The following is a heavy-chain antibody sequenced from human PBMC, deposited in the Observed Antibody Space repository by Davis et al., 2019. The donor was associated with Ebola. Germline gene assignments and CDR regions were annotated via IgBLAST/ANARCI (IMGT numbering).Heavy chain of an antibody. CDR3: ARSYGAAPFGY. CDR1: GGSISPYY. D-gene: IGHD4/OR15-4a*01. CDR2: IYYSGST. J-gene: IGHJ4*02. Sequence: MPSETLSLTFTVSGGSISPYYWSWIRQPPGKGLEWIGYIYYSGSTKYNLSLKGRVAISVDTSKNQFSLKLSSVTAADTAVYYCARSYGAAPFGYWGQGTLVTVSS. V-gene: IGHV4-59*08.